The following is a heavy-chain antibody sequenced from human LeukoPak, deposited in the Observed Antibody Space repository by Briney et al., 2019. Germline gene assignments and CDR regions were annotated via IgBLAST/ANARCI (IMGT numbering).Heavy chain of an antibody. CDR1: GGFISSYY. CDR2: IYTSGST. CDR3: ARDLHVDTAMVNWFDL. J-gene: IGHJ5*02. D-gene: IGHD5-18*01. V-gene: IGHV4-4*07. Sequence: SETLSLTCTVSGGFISSYYWSWIRQPAGKGLEWIGRIYTSGSTNYNPSLKSRVTMSVDTSKNQFSLKLSSVTAADTAVYYCARDLHVDTAMVNWFDLWGQGTLVTVSS.